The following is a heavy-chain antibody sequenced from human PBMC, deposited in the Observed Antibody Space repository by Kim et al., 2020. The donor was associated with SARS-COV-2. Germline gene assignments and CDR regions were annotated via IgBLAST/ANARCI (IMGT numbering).Heavy chain of an antibody. CDR1: GGSISSSSYY. V-gene: IGHV4-39*02. CDR2: IYYSGST. CDR3: ARDPFITMIVVPQGYYCGMDD. D-gene: IGHD3-22*01. J-gene: IGHJ6*02. Sequence: SETLSLTCTVSGGSISSSSYYWGWIRQPPGKGLEWIGSIYYSGSTYYNPSLKSRVTISVGTSKNQFSLKLSSVTAADTAVYYCARDPFITMIVVPQGYYCGMDDWGRGTTVTVSS.